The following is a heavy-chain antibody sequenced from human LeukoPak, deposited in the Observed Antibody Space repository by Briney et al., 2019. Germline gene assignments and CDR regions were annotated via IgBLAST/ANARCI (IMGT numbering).Heavy chain of an antibody. D-gene: IGHD5-18*01. CDR3: ASTRYSYGYYYYYGMDV. CDR2: ISWNSGSI. V-gene: IGHV3-9*01. Sequence: PGGSLRLSCAASGFTFDDYAMHWVRQAPGKGLEWVSGISWNSGSIGYADSVKGRFTISRHNSKNTLYLQMNSLRAEDTAVYYCASTRYSYGYYYYYGMDVWGQGTTVTVSS. CDR1: GFTFDDYA. J-gene: IGHJ6*02.